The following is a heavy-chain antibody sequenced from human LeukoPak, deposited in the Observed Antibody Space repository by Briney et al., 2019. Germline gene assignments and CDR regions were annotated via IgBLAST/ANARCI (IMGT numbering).Heavy chain of an antibody. D-gene: IGHD1-26*01. CDR3: ARVITRVGATSAFGY. V-gene: IGHV1-18*01. J-gene: IGHJ4*02. CDR2: ISAYNGNT. Sequence: ASVKVSCKASGYTFTSYGISWVRQAPGPGLQWMGWISAYNGNTNYAQKRQARVTMTTDTSTSTAYMELRSLRSDDTAVYYCARVITRVGATSAFGYWGQGTLVTVSS. CDR1: GYTFTSYG.